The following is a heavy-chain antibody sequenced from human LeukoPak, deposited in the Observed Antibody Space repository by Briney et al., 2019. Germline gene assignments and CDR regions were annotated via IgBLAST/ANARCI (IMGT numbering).Heavy chain of an antibody. CDR1: GGSISNYY. V-gene: IGHV4-34*01. Sequence: SETLSLTCTVSGGSISNYYWSWIRQPPGKGLEWIGEINHSGSTNYNPSLKSRVTISVDTSKNQFPLKLSSVTAADTAVYYCARVYYDILTGYYFQYYFDYWGQGTLVTVSS. D-gene: IGHD3-9*01. J-gene: IGHJ4*02. CDR2: INHSGST. CDR3: ARVYYDILTGYYFQYYFDY.